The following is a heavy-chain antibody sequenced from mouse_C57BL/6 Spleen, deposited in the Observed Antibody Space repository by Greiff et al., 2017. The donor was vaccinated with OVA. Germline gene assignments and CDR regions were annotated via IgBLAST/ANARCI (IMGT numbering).Heavy chain of an antibody. CDR2: INPNNGGT. V-gene: IGHV1-26*01. Sequence: VQLQQSGPELVKPGASVKISCKASGYTFTDYYMNWVKQSHGKSLEWIGDINPNNGGTSYNQKFKGKATLTVDKSSSTAYMELRSLTSEDSAVYYCARRDPGWYFDVWGTGTTVTVSS. CDR3: ARRDPGWYFDV. J-gene: IGHJ1*03. CDR1: GYTFTDYY.